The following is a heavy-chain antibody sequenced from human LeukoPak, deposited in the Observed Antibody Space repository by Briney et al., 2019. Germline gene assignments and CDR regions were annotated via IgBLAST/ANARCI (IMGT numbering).Heavy chain of an antibody. CDR2: INPSGGST. J-gene: IGHJ6*03. CDR3: ARDRPATVVPAAIHYYYYYYMDV. CDR1: GYTFTSYY. V-gene: IGHV1-46*01. Sequence: ASVKVSCKASGYTFTSYYMHWVRQAPGQGLEWMGIINPSGGSTRYAQKFQGRVTMTRDMSTSTVYMELSSLRSEDTAVYYCARDRPATVVPAAIHYYYYYYMDVWGKGTTVTVSS. D-gene: IGHD2-2*01.